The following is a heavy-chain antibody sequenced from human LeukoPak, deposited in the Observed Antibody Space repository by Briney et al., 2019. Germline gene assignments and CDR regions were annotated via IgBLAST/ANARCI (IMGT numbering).Heavy chain of an antibody. V-gene: IGHV4-4*07. J-gene: IGHJ4*02. Sequence: SETLSLTCTVSGGSISSYYWSWIRQPAGKGLEWIGRIYTTGSTNYNSSLKRRVIMSVDTSKNQFSLKLSSVTAADTAVYYCAKGGAWLDYWGQGTLVTVSS. D-gene: IGHD4/OR15-4a*01. CDR3: AKGGAWLDY. CDR1: GGSISSYY. CDR2: IYTTGST.